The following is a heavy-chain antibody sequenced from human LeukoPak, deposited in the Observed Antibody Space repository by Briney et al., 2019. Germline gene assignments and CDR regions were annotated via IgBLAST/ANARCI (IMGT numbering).Heavy chain of an antibody. D-gene: IGHD3-22*01. CDR1: GGTFSSYA. V-gene: IGHV1-69*13. CDR2: IIPIFGTA. Sequence: ASVKVSCKASGGTFSSYAISWVRQAPGQGLEWMGGIIPIFGTANYAQKFQGRVTITADESTSTAYMELSSLRSDDTAVYYCARQHSSGYYSPHYYYGMDVWGQGTTVTVSS. J-gene: IGHJ6*02. CDR3: ARQHSSGYYSPHYYYGMDV.